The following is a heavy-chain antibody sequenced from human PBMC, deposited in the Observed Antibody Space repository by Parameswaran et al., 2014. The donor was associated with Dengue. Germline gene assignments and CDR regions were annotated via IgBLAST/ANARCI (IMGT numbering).Heavy chain of an antibody. CDR3: ARVDRRYYYGMDV. Sequence: WIRQPPGKGLECVSYITSTATTIYYADSVKGRFTISRDNAKNSLYLQMNNLRAEDTAVYYCARVDRRYYYGMDVWGQGTTVTVSS. J-gene: IGHJ6*02. V-gene: IGHV3-11*01. CDR2: ITSTATTI.